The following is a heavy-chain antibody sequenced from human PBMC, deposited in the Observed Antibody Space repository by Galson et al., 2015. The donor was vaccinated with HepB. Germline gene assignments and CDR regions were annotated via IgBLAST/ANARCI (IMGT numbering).Heavy chain of an antibody. Sequence: SVKVSCKASGGTFSSYTISWVRQAPGQGLEWMGRIIPILGIANYAQKFQGRVTITADKSTSTAYMELSSLRSEDTAVYYCARVRDGYNSPLGYWGQGTLVTVSS. V-gene: IGHV1-69*02. CDR2: IIPILGIA. D-gene: IGHD5-24*01. CDR3: ARVRDGYNSPLGY. CDR1: GGTFSSYT. J-gene: IGHJ4*02.